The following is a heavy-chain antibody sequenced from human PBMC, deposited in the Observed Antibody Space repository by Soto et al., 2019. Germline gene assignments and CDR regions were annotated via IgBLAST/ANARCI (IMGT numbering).Heavy chain of an antibody. J-gene: IGHJ5*02. V-gene: IGHV4-61*01. CDR3: ARAEPRRYFAP. CDR2: VFNSGNT. CDR1: GASVGSGRYY. D-gene: IGHD1-1*01. Sequence: QVQLQESGPGLVKPSETLSLSCTVSGASVGSGRYYWSWIRQPPGKGLEWIASVFNSGNTYINPALKSRVTLSVGTSKKQFSLKLRSITAADTGLYYCARAEPRRYFAPWGQGTMVTVSS.